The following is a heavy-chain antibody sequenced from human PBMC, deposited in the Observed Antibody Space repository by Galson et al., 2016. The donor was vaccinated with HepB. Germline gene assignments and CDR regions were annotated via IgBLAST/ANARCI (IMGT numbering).Heavy chain of an antibody. D-gene: IGHD7-27*01. CDR3: ARRGINWGFFDY. CDR2: ISYDGSNK. V-gene: IGHV3-30-3*01. CDR1: GFTFSSYA. J-gene: IGHJ4*02. Sequence: SLRLSCAASGFTFSSYAMHWVRQAPGKGLEWVAVISYDGSNKYYADSVKGRFTISRDISKNTLYLQMNSLRADDTALYYCARRGINWGFFDYWGQGTLVTVSS.